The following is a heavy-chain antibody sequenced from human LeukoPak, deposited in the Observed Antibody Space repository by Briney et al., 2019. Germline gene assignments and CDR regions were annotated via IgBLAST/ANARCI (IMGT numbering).Heavy chain of an antibody. J-gene: IGHJ4*02. V-gene: IGHV3-48*03. CDR1: GFTFSSYE. D-gene: IGHD3-22*01. CDR2: IRSSGTTM. Sequence: PGGSLRLSCAASGFTFSSYEMNWVRQAPGKGLEWVSYIRSSGTTMHYADSAKGRFTISRDNAKNSLYLQMNSLRAEDTAVYYCVRDSSGYYSKVDHWGQGNLVTVSS. CDR3: VRDSSGYYSKVDH.